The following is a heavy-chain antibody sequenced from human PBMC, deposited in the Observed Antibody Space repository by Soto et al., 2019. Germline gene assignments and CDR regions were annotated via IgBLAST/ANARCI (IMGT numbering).Heavy chain of an antibody. J-gene: IGHJ4*02. Sequence: QITLKESGPTLVKPTQTLTLTCTFSGFSLSTSGVGVGWIRQPPGKALEWLALIYWDDDKRYSPSLKSRLTITKDTSKNQVVLTMTNMDPVDTATYYCAPLVGATGRPAFDYWGQGTLVTVSS. V-gene: IGHV2-5*02. CDR3: APLVGATGRPAFDY. CDR2: IYWDDDK. CDR1: GFSLSTSGVG. D-gene: IGHD1-26*01.